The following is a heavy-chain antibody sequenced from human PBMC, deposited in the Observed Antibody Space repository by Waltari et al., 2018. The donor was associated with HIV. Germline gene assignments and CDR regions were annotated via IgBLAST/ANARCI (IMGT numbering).Heavy chain of an antibody. Sequence: QVQLQESGPRLVNPSETLSLTCTVSGASIISSPYFWGSTNFYYWAWIRQPPGKGLEWSGAYHSSRQTNYSPSPRRRVTIVVGTSKNHFSLDLTSVTAADTSVYYCVRRHYYDGTGYFVPRHFSYYNRDVWGQGTTVTVSS. CDR2: YHSSRQT. D-gene: IGHD3-22*01. CDR1: GASIISSPYFWGSTNFYY. J-gene: IGHJ6*02. CDR3: VRRHYYDGTGYFVPRHFSYYNRDV. V-gene: IGHV4-39*02.